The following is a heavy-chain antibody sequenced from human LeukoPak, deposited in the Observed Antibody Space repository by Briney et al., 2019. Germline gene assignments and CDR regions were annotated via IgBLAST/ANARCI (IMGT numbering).Heavy chain of an antibody. V-gene: IGHV4-38-2*02. CDR1: GYSITSGYY. D-gene: IGHD2-2*02. CDR2: IYHTGNT. CDR3: ARYCSSTTCYTRGGDY. Sequence: SETLSLTCSVSGYSITSGYYWGWIRQPPGKGLEWIGSIYHTGNTFYDPSFNSRVTISVDTSKNQFSLSLSSVTAADTAVYYCARYCSSTTCYTRGGDYWGQGTLVTVPS. J-gene: IGHJ4*02.